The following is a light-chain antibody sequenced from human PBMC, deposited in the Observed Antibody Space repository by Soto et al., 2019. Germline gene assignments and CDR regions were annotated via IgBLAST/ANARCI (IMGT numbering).Light chain of an antibody. V-gene: IGKV1-5*01. CDR1: QTIHSF. CDR3: QQFHSFPWT. Sequence: DIQMTQSPSTLSASVGDRVTSTCRASQTIHSFLAWYQQKAGKAPKLLIYDASNLESGVPSRFSGSGSGTEFTLTVSSLQPDDFATFYCQQFHSFPWTFGQGTKADIK. J-gene: IGKJ1*01. CDR2: DAS.